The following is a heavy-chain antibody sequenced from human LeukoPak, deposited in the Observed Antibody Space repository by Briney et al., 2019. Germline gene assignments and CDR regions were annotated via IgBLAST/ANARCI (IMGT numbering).Heavy chain of an antibody. CDR3: ARDLSSGPCYYYYYMDV. CDR1: GYTFTGYY. D-gene: IGHD6-19*01. J-gene: IGHJ6*03. V-gene: IGHV1-2*02. Sequence: ASVKVSCKASGYTFTGYYMHWVRQAPGQGLEWMGWINPNSGGTNYAQKFQGRVTMTRDTSISTAYMELSRLRSDDTAVYYCARDLSSGPCYYYYYMDVWGKGTTVTVSS. CDR2: INPNSGGT.